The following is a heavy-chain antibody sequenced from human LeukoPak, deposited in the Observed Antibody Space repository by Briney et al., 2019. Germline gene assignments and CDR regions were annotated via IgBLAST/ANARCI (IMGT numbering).Heavy chain of an antibody. CDR2: ISSSSSYI. CDR1: GFTFSSYS. J-gene: IGHJ4*02. CDR3: ARDRSSGGSCYSH. D-gene: IGHD2-15*01. Sequence: GGSLRLSCAASGFTFSSYSMNWVRQAPGKGLEWVSSISSSSSYIYYADSVKGRFTISRDKAKNSLYLQMSSLRAADTAVYYCARDRSSGGSCYSHWGQGTLVTVSS. V-gene: IGHV3-21*01.